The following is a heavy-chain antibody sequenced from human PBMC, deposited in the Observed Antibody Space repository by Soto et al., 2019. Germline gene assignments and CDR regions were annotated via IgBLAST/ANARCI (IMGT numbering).Heavy chain of an antibody. V-gene: IGHV4-34*01. CDR3: ARGGSGVCTSCYSRSLFDY. Sequence: PSETLSLTCAVYGGSFSGYYWSWIRQPPGKGLEWIGEINHSGSTNYNPSLKSRVTISVDTSKNQFSLKLSSVTAADTAVYYCARGGSGVCTSCYSRSLFDYWGQGTLVTAPQ. CDR1: GGSFSGYY. J-gene: IGHJ4*02. CDR2: INHSGST. D-gene: IGHD2-2*01.